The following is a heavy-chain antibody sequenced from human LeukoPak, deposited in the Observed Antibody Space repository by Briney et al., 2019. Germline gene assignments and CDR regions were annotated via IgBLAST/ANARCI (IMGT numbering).Heavy chain of an antibody. CDR2: IYYSGST. Sequence: KPSETLSLTCTVSGGSISSGGYYWSWIRQHPGKGLEWIGYIYYSGSTYYNPSLKSRVTISVDTSKNQFSLKLSSVTAADTAVYYCASQHRDYYYYGMDVWGQGTTVTVSS. V-gene: IGHV4-31*03. CDR3: ASQHRDYYYYGMDV. J-gene: IGHJ6*02. CDR1: GGSISSGGYY. D-gene: IGHD1-14*01.